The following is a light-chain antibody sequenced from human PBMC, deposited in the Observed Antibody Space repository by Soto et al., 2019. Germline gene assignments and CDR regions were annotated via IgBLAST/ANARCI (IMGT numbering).Light chain of an antibody. Sequence: AIQMTQSPSSLSESVGDRVTITCRASQAIGKDLTWYQQKPGKDHNLLSFAASSLQSGVPSRFSGSGSGIDFPLTISSLQPEDFATYYCLHDYNYPLTFGQGTKLEIK. J-gene: IGKJ2*01. CDR2: AAS. V-gene: IGKV1-6*01. CDR3: LHDYNYPLT. CDR1: QAIGKD.